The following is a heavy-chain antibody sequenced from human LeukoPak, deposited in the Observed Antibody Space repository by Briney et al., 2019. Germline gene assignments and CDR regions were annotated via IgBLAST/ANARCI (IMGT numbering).Heavy chain of an antibody. J-gene: IGHJ5*02. Sequence: GGSLRLSCAASGFTFSSYWMHWVRQAPGKGLVWVSRINSDGSSTSYADSVKGRCTISRDNAKNTLYLQMNSQRAEDTAVYYCARGAYCSGGSCYIRGKYNWFDPWGQGTLVTVSS. CDR1: GFTFSSYW. D-gene: IGHD2-15*01. V-gene: IGHV3-74*01. CDR2: INSDGSST. CDR3: ARGAYCSGGSCYIRGKYNWFDP.